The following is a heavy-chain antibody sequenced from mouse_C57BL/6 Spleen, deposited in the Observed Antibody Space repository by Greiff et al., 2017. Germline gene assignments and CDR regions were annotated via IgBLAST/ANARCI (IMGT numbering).Heavy chain of an antibody. CDR1: GYTFTDYY. J-gene: IGHJ3*01. CDR3: AKGDYSNPWFAY. CDR2: INPYNGGT. V-gene: IGHV1-19*01. D-gene: IGHD2-5*01. Sequence: VQLQQSGPVLVKPGASVKMSCKASGYTFTDYYMNWVKQSHGKSLEWIGVINPYNGGTSYNQKFKGKATLTVDKSSSTAYMELNILTSEDSEVYYCAKGDYSNPWFAYWGQGTLVTVSA.